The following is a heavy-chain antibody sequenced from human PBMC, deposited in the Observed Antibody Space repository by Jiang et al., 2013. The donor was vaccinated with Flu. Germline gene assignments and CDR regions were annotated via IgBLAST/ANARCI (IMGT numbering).Heavy chain of an antibody. CDR1: GFSLATGGIC. Sequence: KPTQTLTLTCTFSGFSLATGGICVTWIRQPPGGALEWLALIDGADDQFYNESLKTRLTISKDTSKNQVVLTVSNMDPVDTATYYCARIPDYGDYVGFIDHWGQGTLVTVSS. J-gene: IGHJ4*02. D-gene: IGHD4-17*01. CDR3: ARIPDYGDYVGFIDH. CDR2: IDGADDQ. V-gene: IGHV2-70*01.